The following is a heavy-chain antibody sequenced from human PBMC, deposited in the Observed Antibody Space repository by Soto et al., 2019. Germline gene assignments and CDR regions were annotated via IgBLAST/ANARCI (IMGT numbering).Heavy chain of an antibody. D-gene: IGHD2-2*01. J-gene: IGHJ6*02. CDR2: IDPSDSYT. V-gene: IGHV5-10-1*01. CDR1: GYSFTSYW. Sequence: PGESLKISCKGSGYSFTSYWISWVRQMPGKGLEWMGRIDPSDSYTNYSPSFQGHVTISADKSISTAYLQWSSLKASDTAMYYCARHGCSSTSCYLDYYYYGMDVWGQGTTVTSP. CDR3: ARHGCSSTSCYLDYYYYGMDV.